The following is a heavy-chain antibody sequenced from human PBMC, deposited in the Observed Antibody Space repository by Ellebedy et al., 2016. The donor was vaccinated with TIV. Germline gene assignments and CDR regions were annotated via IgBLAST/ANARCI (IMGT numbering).Heavy chain of an antibody. Sequence: GSLRLSCAVSGGSLSDNYWTWIRQPPGKGLEWIGYLYYTGSTNYNPSLKSRVTISVNTPRNQFSLKVTSVTAADTAVYYCVSSTSMDAFDLWGQGTMVTVSS. CDR1: GGSLSDNY. V-gene: IGHV4-59*01. CDR2: LYYTGST. J-gene: IGHJ3*01. D-gene: IGHD2/OR15-2a*01. CDR3: VSSTSMDAFDL.